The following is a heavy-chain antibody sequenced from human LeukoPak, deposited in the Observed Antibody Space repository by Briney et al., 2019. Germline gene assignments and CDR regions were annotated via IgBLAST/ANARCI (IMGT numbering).Heavy chain of an antibody. Sequence: GGSLRLSCAASGFTFSSYAMSWVRRAPGKGLEWVSAISGSGGSTYYADSVKGRFTISRDNSKNTLYLQMNSLRAEDTAVYYCAKSRWDTAMASLDYWGQGTLVTVSS. J-gene: IGHJ4*02. CDR3: AKSRWDTAMASLDY. V-gene: IGHV3-23*01. CDR2: ISGSGGST. CDR1: GFTFSSYA. D-gene: IGHD5-18*01.